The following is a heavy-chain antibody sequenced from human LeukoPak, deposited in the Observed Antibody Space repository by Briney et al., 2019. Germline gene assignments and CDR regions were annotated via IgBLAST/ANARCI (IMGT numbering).Heavy chain of an antibody. Sequence: GASVKVSCKASGYTFTSYDFNWVRQATGQRPEWMGWMSPNSGDTGYAQKFQDRVTMTRNTSISTAYMELSSLRSDDTAVYYCARDPYPAVYDSSGYYYGPPNQDQPGRTPLDYWGQGTLVTVSS. D-gene: IGHD3-22*01. J-gene: IGHJ4*02. CDR3: ARDPYPAVYDSSGYYYGPPNQDQPGRTPLDY. CDR2: MSPNSGDT. V-gene: IGHV1-8*01. CDR1: GYTFTSYD.